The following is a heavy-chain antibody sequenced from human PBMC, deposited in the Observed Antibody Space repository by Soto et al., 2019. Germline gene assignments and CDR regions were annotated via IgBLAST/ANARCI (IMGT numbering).Heavy chain of an antibody. J-gene: IGHJ4*02. D-gene: IGHD2-21*02. CDR3: ASTAACGGDCYAFHY. CDR2: IIPLFGTA. Sequence: QVYLVQSGAEVKKPGSSVKISCKASGGIFSSNTIHWVRQAAGQGLEWMGGIIPLFGTANYAEKFQGRVTITADKSTKTEYMELTSLRSEDTAVYYCASTAACGGDCYAFHYWGQGTLVTVSS. CDR1: GGIFSSNT. V-gene: IGHV1-69*06.